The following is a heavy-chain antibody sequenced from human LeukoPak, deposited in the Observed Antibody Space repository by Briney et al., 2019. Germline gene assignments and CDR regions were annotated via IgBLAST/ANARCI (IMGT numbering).Heavy chain of an antibody. V-gene: IGHV4-61*02. CDR3: AREWKQLIDY. CDR2: IYTSGST. J-gene: IGHJ4*01. CDR1: GGSISSGSYY. D-gene: IGHD5-18*01. Sequence: SETLSLTCTVSGGSISSGSYYWSWIRQPAGKGLEWIGRIYTSGSTNYNPSLKSRVTISVDTSKNQFSLKLSSVTAADTAVYYCAREWKQLIDYGAKEPLATVSS.